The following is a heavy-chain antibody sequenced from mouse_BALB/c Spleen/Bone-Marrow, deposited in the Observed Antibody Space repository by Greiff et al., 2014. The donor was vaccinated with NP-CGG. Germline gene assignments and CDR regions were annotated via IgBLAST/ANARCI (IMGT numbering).Heavy chain of an antibody. CDR2: IDPANGNT. CDR3: ASYYYGRDFDV. CDR1: GFNIKDTY. Sequence: VQLQQSGAELVKPGASVKLSCTASGFNIKDTYMHWVKQRPEQGLEWIGRIDPANGNTKYDPKFQGKATITADTSSNTAYLQLSSLTSEDTAVYYCASYYYGRDFDVWGAGTTVTVSS. J-gene: IGHJ1*01. V-gene: IGHV14-3*02. D-gene: IGHD1-1*01.